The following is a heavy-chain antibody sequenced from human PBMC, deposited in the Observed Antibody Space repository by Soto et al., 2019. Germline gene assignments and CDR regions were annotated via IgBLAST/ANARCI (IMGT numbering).Heavy chain of an antibody. Sequence: TTSETLSLTCAVYGGSFSGYYWSWIRQPPGKGLEWIGEINHGGSTNYNPSLKSRVTISVDTSKNQFSLKLSSVTAADTAVYYCATRGYSGYDHDYWGQGTLVTVSS. V-gene: IGHV4-34*01. CDR1: GGSFSGYY. CDR3: ATRGYSGYDHDY. J-gene: IGHJ4*02. CDR2: INHGGST. D-gene: IGHD5-12*01.